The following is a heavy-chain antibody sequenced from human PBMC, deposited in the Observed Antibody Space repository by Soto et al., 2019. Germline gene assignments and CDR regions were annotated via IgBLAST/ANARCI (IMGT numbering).Heavy chain of an antibody. CDR3: ATALHCSGGSCYLNFDY. V-gene: IGHV1-24*01. D-gene: IGHD2-15*01. Sequence: GASVKVSCKASGYTFTSYGISWVRQAPGQGLEWMGGFDPEDGETIYAQKFQGRVTMTEDTSTDTAYMELSSLRSEDTAVYYCATALHCSGGSCYLNFDYWSQGTLVTVSS. CDR1: GYTFTSYG. CDR2: FDPEDGET. J-gene: IGHJ4*02.